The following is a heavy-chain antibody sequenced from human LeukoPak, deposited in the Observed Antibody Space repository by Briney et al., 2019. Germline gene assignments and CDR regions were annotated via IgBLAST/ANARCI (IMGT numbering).Heavy chain of an antibody. V-gene: IGHV3-7*01. CDR2: INQDGSSK. CDR3: ARDGSIAAAGTWGEEVCYFDY. CDR1: GFTFSGYW. J-gene: IGHJ4*02. Sequence: GGSLRLSCAVSGFTFSGYWMGWVRQAPGKGLAWVANINQDGSSKYYADSVKGRFTISRDNSKNTLYLQMNSLRAEDTAVYYRARDGSIAAAGTWGEEVCYFDYWGQGTLVTVSS. D-gene: IGHD6-13*01.